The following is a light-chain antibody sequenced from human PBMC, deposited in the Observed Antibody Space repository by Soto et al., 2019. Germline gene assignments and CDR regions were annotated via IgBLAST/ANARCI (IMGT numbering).Light chain of an antibody. CDR3: QQYETFSGT. J-gene: IGKJ1*01. Sequence: IQMTKFPSALSACLADGVTITSRASQGIRNDLGWYQQKQGEAPTLLIYDASALPRGVPSRFGGSGSGTKFNLTIASLQTDDFATYYCQQYETFSGTFGPGTKVDIK. V-gene: IGKV1-17*01. CDR1: QGIRND. CDR2: DAS.